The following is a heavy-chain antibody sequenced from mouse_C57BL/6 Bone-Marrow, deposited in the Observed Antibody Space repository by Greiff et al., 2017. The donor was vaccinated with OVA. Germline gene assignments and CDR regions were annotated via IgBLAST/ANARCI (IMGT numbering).Heavy chain of an antibody. CDR1: GYTFTNYW. J-gene: IGHJ4*01. Sequence: QVQLQQSGAELVRPGTSVKMSCKASGYTFTNYWIGWAKQRPGHGLEWIGDIYPGGGYTNYNEKFKGKATLTADKSSSTAYMQFSSLTSEDSAISYCARKDLGYAMDYWGQGTSVTVSA. CDR3: ARKDLGYAMDY. V-gene: IGHV1-63*01. CDR2: IYPGGGYT.